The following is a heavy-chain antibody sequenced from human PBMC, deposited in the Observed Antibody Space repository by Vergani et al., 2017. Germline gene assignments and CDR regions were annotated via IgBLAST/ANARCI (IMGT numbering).Heavy chain of an antibody. V-gene: IGHV4-59*01. J-gene: IGHJ5*02. CDR2: VSFRGDT. D-gene: IGHD6-19*01. CDR3: ASDTHSGQRADR. Sequence: QVRLQESGPGLVKPSETLSLTCSVSGGSMSGYYWSWIRQPPGKGLEWMGYVSFRGDTLYDPSVKGRMTISLNTSSNQFSLYLTSVTAADTAVYYCASDTHSGQRADRWGQGILVTVSS. CDR1: GGSMSGYY.